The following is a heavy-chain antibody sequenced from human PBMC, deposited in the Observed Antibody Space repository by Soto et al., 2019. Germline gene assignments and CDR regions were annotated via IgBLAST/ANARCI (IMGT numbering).Heavy chain of an antibody. CDR3: VGGQYYFDY. D-gene: IGHD3-10*01. V-gene: IGHV3-30*03. CDR1: GFPFSSYG. CDR2: ISYDGSNK. J-gene: IGHJ4*02. Sequence: QVQLVESGGGVVQPGRSLRLSCAASGFPFSSYGMHWVREAPGKGLEWVAVISYDGSNKYYADSVKGRFTISRDNSASTLYLLINRLRPEDTALYYCVGGQYYFDYRGQGTLVTVSP.